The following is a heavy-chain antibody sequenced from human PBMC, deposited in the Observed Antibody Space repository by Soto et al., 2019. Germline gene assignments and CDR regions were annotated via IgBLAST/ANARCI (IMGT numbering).Heavy chain of an antibody. CDR3: ARQGGAAVAGRWETNWIDP. V-gene: IGHV3-48*02. CDR1: GFTFSSYS. CDR2: ISSSSSTI. J-gene: IGHJ5*02. Sequence: EVQLVESGGGLVQPGGSLRLSCAASGFTFSSYSMNWVRQAPGKGLEWVSYISSSSSTIYYADSVKGRFTISRDNAKNSLYLQMNGLSDEDTAVYYCARQGGAAVAGRWETNWIDPWGQGTLVTVSS. D-gene: IGHD6-19*01.